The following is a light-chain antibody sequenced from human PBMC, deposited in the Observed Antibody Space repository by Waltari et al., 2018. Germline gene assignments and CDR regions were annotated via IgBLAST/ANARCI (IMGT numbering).Light chain of an antibody. CDR1: QTFLDTSNNKNY. CDR3: QQYYTVPVS. J-gene: IGKJ3*01. Sequence: DIVMTQSPDSLAVSLGERATINCKSSQTFLDTSNNKNYLAWYQQKSGQPPKVLGYWASTRESGVPDRFSGSGSGTDFTLTIDNLQADDVAIYYCQQYYTVPVSFGPGTTVDLK. CDR2: WAS. V-gene: IGKV4-1*01.